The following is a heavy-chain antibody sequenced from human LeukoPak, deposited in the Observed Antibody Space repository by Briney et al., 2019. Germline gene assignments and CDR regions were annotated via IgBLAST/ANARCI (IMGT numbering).Heavy chain of an antibody. V-gene: IGHV3-23*01. CDR3: AKDQTYSYYYLDS. CDR1: GFSFNDHA. CDR2: INGNGAST. Sequence: GGSLRLSCAASGFSFNDHAMSWVRQAPGKGLEWVPGINGNGASTYYSDSVKGRFTISRDNSKNTVYLRMSSLRADDTATYYCAKDQTYSYYYLDSWGQGALVTVSS. J-gene: IGHJ4*02. D-gene: IGHD5-18*01.